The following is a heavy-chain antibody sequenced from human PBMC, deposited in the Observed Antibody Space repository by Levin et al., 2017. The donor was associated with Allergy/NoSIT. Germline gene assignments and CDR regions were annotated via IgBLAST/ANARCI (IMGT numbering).Heavy chain of an antibody. J-gene: IGHJ4*02. CDR1: GENGKGEY. D-gene: IGHD5-12*01. Sequence: KISCKAEGENGKGEYRHWVRPAPGQGLEWMGWITPNSGGTTSAQTFPGRVTMTRDTAISTAYLELSRLSSDDTAVYDCARDEVATFDYWGQGTLVTVSA. V-gene: IGHV1-2*02. CDR2: ITPNSGGT. CDR3: ARDEVATFDY.